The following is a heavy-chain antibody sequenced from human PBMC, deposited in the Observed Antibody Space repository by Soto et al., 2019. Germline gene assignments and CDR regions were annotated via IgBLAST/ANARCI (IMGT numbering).Heavy chain of an antibody. CDR3: ASVTFGGVVLAH. CDR2: IYFNGNT. D-gene: IGHD3-16*01. J-gene: IGHJ4*02. V-gene: IGHV4-59*01. CDR1: AASFSKYY. Sequence: SETLSLTCTVSAASFSKYYWSWIRQPPGKGLEWIGYIYFNGNTNYNPSLKRRVTISIDTSKKQISLNLTSVTDADTAVYYCASVTFGGVVLAHWGQGTLVTVS.